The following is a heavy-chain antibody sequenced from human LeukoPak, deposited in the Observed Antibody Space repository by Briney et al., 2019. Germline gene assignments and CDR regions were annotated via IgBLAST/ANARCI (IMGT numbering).Heavy chain of an antibody. D-gene: IGHD3-16*01. CDR2: IIPLFGTA. J-gene: IGHJ4*03. CDR3: TTRSCGAGACSSSFYYYYGLHF. Sequence: GASVKVSCKASGNGISKFAVSWVRQAPGQGLEWMGGIIPLFGTADYPQKFQGRVTITADESTSTTYMELSSLKSEDTATYYCTTRSCGAGACSSSFYYYYGLHFWGQGTPVFVSS. V-gene: IGHV1-69*13. CDR1: GNGISKFA.